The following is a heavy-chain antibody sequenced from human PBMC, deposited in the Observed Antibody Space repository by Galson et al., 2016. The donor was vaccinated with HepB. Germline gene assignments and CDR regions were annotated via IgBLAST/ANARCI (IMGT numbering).Heavy chain of an antibody. J-gene: IGHJ5*02. CDR2: ISYDASSL. CDR3: VVSVYYR. D-gene: IGHD3-22*01. CDR1: GFPFSAYG. Sequence: SLRLSCAASGFPFSAYGMSWVRQAPGKGLEWVSDISYDASSLHYADSLKGRFTVSRDNSGHTLYLQMNSLIPEDTAVYYCVVSVYYRWGRGTLVTVSS. V-gene: IGHV3-30*03.